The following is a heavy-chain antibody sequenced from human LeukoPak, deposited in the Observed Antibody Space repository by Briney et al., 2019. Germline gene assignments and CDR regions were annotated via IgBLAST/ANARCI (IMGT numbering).Heavy chain of an antibody. D-gene: IGHD5-12*01. V-gene: IGHV4-31*03. J-gene: IGHJ4*02. CDR2: IYYSGST. CDR3: ARGRGYSGYDSGDTFDY. Sequence: SETLSLTCTVSGGSISSGGYYWSWIRQHPGKGLEWIGYIYYSGSTYYNPSLKSRVTISVDTSKNQFSLELSSVTAADTAVYYCARGRGYSGYDSGDTFDYWGQGTLVTVSS. CDR1: GGSISSGGYY.